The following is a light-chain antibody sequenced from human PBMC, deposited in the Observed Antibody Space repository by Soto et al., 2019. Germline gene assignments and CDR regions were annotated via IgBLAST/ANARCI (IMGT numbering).Light chain of an antibody. V-gene: IGKV3-15*01. Sequence: EIVMTHSPVTLSVSRGGRATLSCMASQSISDTLAWYQQKPGQAPRLLIHGASTRAPGFPARFSGSGSGTDFTLTISSLQSEDFAVYYCQQYNNWPWTFGQGTKVDIK. CDR1: QSISDT. J-gene: IGKJ1*01. CDR3: QQYNNWPWT. CDR2: GAS.